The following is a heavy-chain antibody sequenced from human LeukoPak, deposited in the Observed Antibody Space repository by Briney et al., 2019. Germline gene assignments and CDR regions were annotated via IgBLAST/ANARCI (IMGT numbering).Heavy chain of an antibody. V-gene: IGHV4-31*03. CDR1: GGSISSGGYY. CDR3: ARFRRYYDSSGYYHYYYYGMDV. CDR2: IYYSGST. Sequence: PSETLSLTCTVSGGSISSGGYYWSWIRQHPGKGLEWIGYIYYSGSTYYNPSLKSRVTISVDTSKNQFSLKLSSVTAADTAVYYCARFRRYYDSSGYYHYYYYGMDVWGQGTTVTVS. D-gene: IGHD3-22*01. J-gene: IGHJ6*02.